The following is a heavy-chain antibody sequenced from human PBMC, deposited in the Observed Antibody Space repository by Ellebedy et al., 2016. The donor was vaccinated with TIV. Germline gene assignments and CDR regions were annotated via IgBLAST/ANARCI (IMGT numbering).Heavy chain of an antibody. CDR2: IFYSGSS. D-gene: IGHD3-9*01. CDR1: GGSISSSSYY. J-gene: IGHJ4*02. Sequence: SETLSLTCTVSGGSISSSSYYWGWIRQPPGKGLEWIGSIFYSGSSYYNPSLKSRVTISVDTLKNQFSLKLGSVTAADTAVYYCARRTNVQTGYHRVSYFDQWGQGALVAVSS. V-gene: IGHV4-39*01. CDR3: ARRTNVQTGYHRVSYFDQ.